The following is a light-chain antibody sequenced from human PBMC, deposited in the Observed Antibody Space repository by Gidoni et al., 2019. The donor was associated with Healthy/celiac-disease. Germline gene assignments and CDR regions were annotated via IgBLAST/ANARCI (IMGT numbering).Light chain of an antibody. J-gene: IGKJ1*01. Sequence: EIVMTQSPATLSWSPGESATLACRASQSVSSNLAWYQQKPGQAPRLLIYGASTRATGIPARFSGSGSGTAFTLTISSLQSEDFAVYYCQQYNNWPPWTFGQGTKVEIK. V-gene: IGKV3-15*01. CDR3: QQYNNWPPWT. CDR2: GAS. CDR1: QSVSSN.